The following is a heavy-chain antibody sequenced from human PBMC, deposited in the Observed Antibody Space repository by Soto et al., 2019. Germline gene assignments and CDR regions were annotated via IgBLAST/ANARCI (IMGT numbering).Heavy chain of an antibody. CDR3: ASSPIFGVVIPTFYYGMDV. Sequence: GGSLRLSCAASGFTVSSNYMSWVRQAPGKGLEWVSVIYSGGSTYYADSVKGRFTISRDNSKNTLYLQMNSLRAEDTAVYYCASSPIFGVVIPTFYYGMDVWGQGTTVTVSS. CDR2: IYSGGST. CDR1: GFTVSSNY. D-gene: IGHD3-3*01. J-gene: IGHJ6*02. V-gene: IGHV3-53*01.